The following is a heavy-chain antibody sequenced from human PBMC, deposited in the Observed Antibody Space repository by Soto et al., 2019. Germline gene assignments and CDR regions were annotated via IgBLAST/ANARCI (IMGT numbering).Heavy chain of an antibody. CDR3: ARGFSVRTNCFYFDF. CDR2: IANDGSYA. J-gene: IGHJ4*02. V-gene: IGHV3-30*03. Sequence: QVQLVESGGGVVQPGRSLRLSCAASGFTFGNFGMHWVRQAPGKGLEWVADIANDGSYAYYADPVKGRFTGSRDNSKNTLWLQMNSLRAEDWAVYYCARGFSVRTNCFYFDFWGQGILVTVSS. D-gene: IGHD7-27*01. CDR1: GFTFGNFG.